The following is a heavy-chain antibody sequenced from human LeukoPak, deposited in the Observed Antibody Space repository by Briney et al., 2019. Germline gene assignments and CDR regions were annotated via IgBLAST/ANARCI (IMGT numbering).Heavy chain of an antibody. Sequence: GGSLRLSCTASGFTFGDYAMSWVRQAPGKGLEWVGFIRSKAYGGTTEYAASVKGRFTISRDDSKSIAYLQMNSLKTEDTAVYSCTREFIVRGVTPGALFDYWGQETLVTVSS. CDR2: IRSKAYGGTT. J-gene: IGHJ4*02. D-gene: IGHD3-10*01. V-gene: IGHV3-49*04. CDR1: GFTFGDYA. CDR3: TREFIVRGVTPGALFDY.